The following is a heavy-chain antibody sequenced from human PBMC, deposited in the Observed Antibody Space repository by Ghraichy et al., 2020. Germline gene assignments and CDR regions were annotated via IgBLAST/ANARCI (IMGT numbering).Heavy chain of an antibody. CDR2: VSETGDTT. D-gene: IGHD6-19*01. CDR1: GFSFSNYA. V-gene: IGHV3-23*01. J-gene: IGHJ4*02. CDR3: AKETSSGWV. Sequence: GGSLRLSCAASGFSFSNYAMSWVRQAPGKGLEWVSSVSETGDTTYYAESVRGRFTISRDNSKNTVYLQMNSLTAEDTAIYNCAKETSSGWVWGQGTLVAVSS.